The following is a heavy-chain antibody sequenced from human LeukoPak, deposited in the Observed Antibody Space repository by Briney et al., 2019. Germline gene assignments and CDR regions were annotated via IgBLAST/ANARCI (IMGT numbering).Heavy chain of an antibody. CDR3: ARDRVYYYGSGSYNWFDP. J-gene: IGHJ5*02. Sequence: PSETLSLTCTVSGGSISSYYWSWIRQPPGKGLEWIGYIYYSGSTNYNPPLKSRVTISVDTSKNQFSLKLSSVTAADTAVYYCARDRVYYYGSGSYNWFDPWGQGTLVTVSS. CDR2: IYYSGST. CDR1: GGSISSYY. V-gene: IGHV4-59*01. D-gene: IGHD3-10*01.